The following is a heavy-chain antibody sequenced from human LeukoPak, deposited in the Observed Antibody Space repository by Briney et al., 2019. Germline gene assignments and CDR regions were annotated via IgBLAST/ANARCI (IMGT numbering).Heavy chain of an antibody. J-gene: IGHJ4*02. CDR3: ARGLSSGRYNYYFDY. V-gene: IGHV1-46*01. CDR2: INPFGGST. CDR1: GYTFTVYY. D-gene: IGHD1-26*01. Sequence: VASVKVSCKASGYTFTVYYMHWVRQAPGQGLEWMGIINPFGGSTTYAQKFQGRVTMTRDTSTSTVYMELSSLRSDDTAVYYCARGLSSGRYNYYFDYWGQGTLVTVSS.